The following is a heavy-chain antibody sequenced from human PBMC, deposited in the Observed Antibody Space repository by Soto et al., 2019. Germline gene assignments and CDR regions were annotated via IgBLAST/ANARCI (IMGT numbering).Heavy chain of an antibody. Sequence: QVQLQESGPGLVKPSQTLSLTCTVSGGSISSGGYYWSWIRQHPGKGLEWIGYIYYSGSTYYNPYLKSRVTISVDTSKNQFSLKLSSVTAADTAVYYCASTPDIVVVPAAPFFDYWGQGTLVTVSS. V-gene: IGHV4-31*03. CDR3: ASTPDIVVVPAAPFFDY. J-gene: IGHJ4*02. D-gene: IGHD2-2*01. CDR1: GGSISSGGYY. CDR2: IYYSGST.